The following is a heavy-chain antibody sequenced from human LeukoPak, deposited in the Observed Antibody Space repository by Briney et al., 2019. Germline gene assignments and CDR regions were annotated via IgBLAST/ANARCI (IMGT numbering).Heavy chain of an antibody. CDR1: GFTFRKHW. CDR2: IREDGNEK. D-gene: IGHD1-26*01. Sequence: PGGSLRLSCAATGFTFRKHWMIGVRQTGGKGREGVAKIREDGNEKHYVDSVKGRFTISRDNAKNSLFLQMNNLRVDDTAVYYCVRDYRGGWNDYWGQGTLVTVSS. V-gene: IGHV3-7*01. CDR3: VRDYRGGWNDY. J-gene: IGHJ4*02.